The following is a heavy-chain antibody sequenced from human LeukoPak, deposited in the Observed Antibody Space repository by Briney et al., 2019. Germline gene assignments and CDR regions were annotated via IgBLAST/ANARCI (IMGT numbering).Heavy chain of an antibody. V-gene: IGHV3-11*01. D-gene: IGHD7-27*01. Sequence: AGGSLRLSCAASGFTFSNYYMSWIRQAPGQGLEWLSYITNGGSSADYADSVKGRFTISRDNAKSSLYLQMNSLRAEDTAVYYCAREFWGRLDYWGQGTLVTVSS. CDR3: AREFWGRLDY. CDR2: ITNGGSSA. J-gene: IGHJ4*02. CDR1: GFTFSNYY.